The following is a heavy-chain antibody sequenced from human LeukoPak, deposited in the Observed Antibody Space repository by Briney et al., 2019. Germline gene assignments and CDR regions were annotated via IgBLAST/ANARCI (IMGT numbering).Heavy chain of an antibody. CDR2: IYTSGST. D-gene: IGHD5-12*01. CDR3: ARDSYSGYERAFDI. V-gene: IGHV4-4*07. J-gene: IGHJ3*02. Sequence: PSETLSLTCTVSGGSISSYCWSWIRQPAGKGLEWIGRIYTSGSTNYNPSLKSRVTMSVDTSKNQFSLKLSSVTAADTAVYYCARDSYSGYERAFDIWGQGTMVTVSS. CDR1: GGSISSYC.